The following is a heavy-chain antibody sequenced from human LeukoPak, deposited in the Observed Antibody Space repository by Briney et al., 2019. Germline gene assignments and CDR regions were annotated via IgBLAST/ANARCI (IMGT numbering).Heavy chain of an antibody. D-gene: IGHD2-15*01. CDR2: IRYDGSYK. J-gene: IGHJ4*02. V-gene: IGHV3-30*02. Sequence: GGSLRLSCAASGFTFSNYGMHWVRQAPGKGLEWVGFIRYDGSYKYYDSVKGRFTISRDNSKNTLYLQMNSLRAEDTAVYYCAKSGLNRLDYWGQGTLVTVSS. CDR3: AKSGLNRLDY. CDR1: GFTFSNYG.